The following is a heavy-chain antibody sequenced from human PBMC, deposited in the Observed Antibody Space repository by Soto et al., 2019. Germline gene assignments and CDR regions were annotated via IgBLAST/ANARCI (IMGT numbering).Heavy chain of an antibody. CDR3: ARDLWGYCGTDCYPLDV. Sequence: PSDTLSLTCTVSGCTISRYYWSWIRQPPGKGLEWIGYMYNTGSTVYNPSFKSRVTISVDTSKNQFSLKLNSVTAADTAVYYCARDLWGYCGTDCYPLDVWGQGTTVTVSS. J-gene: IGHJ6*02. CDR2: MYNTGST. D-gene: IGHD2-21*02. V-gene: IGHV4-59*01. CDR1: GCTISRYY.